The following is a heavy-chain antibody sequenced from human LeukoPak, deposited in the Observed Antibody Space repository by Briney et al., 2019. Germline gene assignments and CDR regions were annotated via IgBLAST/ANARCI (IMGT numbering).Heavy chain of an antibody. CDR2: INPNSGGT. CDR1: GYTFTGYY. CDR3: ARQRLVGNWFDS. D-gene: IGHD6-19*01. V-gene: IGHV1-2*02. J-gene: IGHJ5*01. Sequence: ASVKVSSTASGYTFTGYYMHWVRQAPGQGLEWMGWINPNSGGTNYAQKFQGSVTMTRDTSISTAYMELSRLRSDDTAVYYCARQRLVGNWFDSWGQGTLVTVSS.